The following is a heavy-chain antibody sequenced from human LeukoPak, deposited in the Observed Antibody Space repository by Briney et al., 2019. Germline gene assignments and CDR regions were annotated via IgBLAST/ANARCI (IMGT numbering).Heavy chain of an antibody. CDR1: GGSISSYY. CDR3: AREDYGGKAGAFDI. Sequence: PSETLSLTCTVSGGSISSYYWSWIRQPPGKGLEWIGYIYYSGSTNYNPSLKSRVTISVDTSKNQFSLKLSSVTAADTAVYYCAREDYGGKAGAFDIWGQGTMVTVSS. CDR2: IYYSGST. J-gene: IGHJ3*02. V-gene: IGHV4-59*01. D-gene: IGHD4-23*01.